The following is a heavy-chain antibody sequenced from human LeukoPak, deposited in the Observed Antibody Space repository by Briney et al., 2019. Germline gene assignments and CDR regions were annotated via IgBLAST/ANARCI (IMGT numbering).Heavy chain of an antibody. J-gene: IGHJ6*03. CDR2: INTNTGNP. Sequence: GASVKVSCKASGYTFTSYAMNWVRQAPGPGLEWMGWINTNTGNPTYAQGFTGRFVFSLDTSVSTAYLQISSLKAEDTAVYYCASAYYDFWSGYSWGYYYYYMDVWGKGTTVTVSS. CDR1: GYTFTSYA. D-gene: IGHD3-3*01. V-gene: IGHV7-4-1*02. CDR3: ASAYYDFWSGYSWGYYYYYMDV.